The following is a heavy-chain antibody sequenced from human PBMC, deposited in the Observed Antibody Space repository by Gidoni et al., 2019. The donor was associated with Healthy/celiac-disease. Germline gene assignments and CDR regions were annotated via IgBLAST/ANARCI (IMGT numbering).Heavy chain of an antibody. J-gene: IGHJ6*03. Sequence: VQLVESGGGVVQPGRALRLSWEDSGFTFSSYAMPWVRQAPGKGLEWVAVISYYGSNKYYADSVKGRFTISRDNSKNTLYLQMNSLRAEDTAVYYCARDISSTSQPDYFWFGYMDVWGKGTTVTVSS. CDR3: ARDISSTSQPDYFWFGYMDV. CDR2: ISYYGSNK. D-gene: IGHD2-2*01. CDR1: GFTFSSYA. V-gene: IGHV3-30-3*01.